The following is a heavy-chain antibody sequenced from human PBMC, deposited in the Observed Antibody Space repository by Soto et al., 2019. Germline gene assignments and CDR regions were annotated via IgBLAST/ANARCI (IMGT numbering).Heavy chain of an antibody. J-gene: IGHJ6*02. V-gene: IGHV4-30-2*03. D-gene: IGHD3-22*01. CDR3: ARRLYYDSSGFEGGGMDV. CDR1: GGSISSGGYS. Sequence: SETLSLTCAVSGGSISSGGYSWSWIRQPPGKGLEWIGYIYHSGSTYYNPSLKSRVTISVDTSKNQFSLKLSSVTAADTAVYNCARRLYYDSSGFEGGGMDVWGQGTTVTVS. CDR2: IYHSGST.